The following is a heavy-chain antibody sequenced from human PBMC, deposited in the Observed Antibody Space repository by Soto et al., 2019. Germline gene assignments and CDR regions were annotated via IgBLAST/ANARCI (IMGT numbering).Heavy chain of an antibody. CDR3: QRAPTPYYDISGYYTKQFHFES. Sequence: ASSSXSLTWNFGVCCISSGCYYLNWIRQVPGSGLEWIGYISYSASSFYNPSLESRVSVSIETYGNHFPLKLSYMTDADTAVYFCQRAPTPYYDISGYYTKQFHFESWGQRTLV. V-gene: IGHV4-31*02. D-gene: IGHD3-22*01. CDR1: VCCISSGCYY. J-gene: IGHJ4*02. CDR2: ISYSASS.